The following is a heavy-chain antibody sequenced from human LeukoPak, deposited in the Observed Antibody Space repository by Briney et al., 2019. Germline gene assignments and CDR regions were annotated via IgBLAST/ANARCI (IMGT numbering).Heavy chain of an antibody. CDR2: IYHSGST. CDR1: GGSISSYY. V-gene: IGHV4-38-2*02. Sequence: SETLSLTCTVSGGSISSYYWSWIRQPPGKGLEWIGSIYHSGSTYYNPSLKSRVTISVDTSKNQFSLKLSSVTAADTAVYYCARVGYYDSSGYVDYWGQGTLVTVSS. J-gene: IGHJ4*02. D-gene: IGHD3-22*01. CDR3: ARVGYYDSSGYVDY.